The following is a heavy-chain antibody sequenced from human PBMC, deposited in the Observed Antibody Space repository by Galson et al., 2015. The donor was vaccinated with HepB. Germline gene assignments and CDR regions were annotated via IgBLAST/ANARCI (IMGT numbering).Heavy chain of an antibody. D-gene: IGHD6-13*01. J-gene: IGHJ4*02. Sequence: LSLTCAVYGGSFSGYYWSWIRQPPGKGLEWIGEINHSGSTNYNPSLKSRVTISVDTSKNQFSLKLSSVTAADTAVYYCARATRIAAAGYFDYWGQGTLVTVSS. CDR1: GGSFSGYY. CDR2: INHSGST. CDR3: ARATRIAAAGYFDY. V-gene: IGHV4-34*01.